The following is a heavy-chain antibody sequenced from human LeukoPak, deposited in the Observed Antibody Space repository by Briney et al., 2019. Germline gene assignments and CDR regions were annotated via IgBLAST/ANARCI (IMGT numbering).Heavy chain of an antibody. Sequence: SETLSLTCTVSGGSISSYYWSWIRQPPGKGLEWIGYIYYSGSTNYNPSLKSRVTISVDTSKNQFSLKLSSVTAADTAVYYCASRESYRADDAFDIWGQGTMVTVSS. CDR2: IYYSGST. V-gene: IGHV4-59*01. CDR3: ASRESYRADDAFDI. J-gene: IGHJ3*02. D-gene: IGHD3-16*02. CDR1: GGSISSYY.